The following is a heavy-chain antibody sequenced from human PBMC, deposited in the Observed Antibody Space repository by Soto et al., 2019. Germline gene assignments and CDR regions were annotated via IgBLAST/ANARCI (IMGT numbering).Heavy chain of an antibody. CDR3: ARPDEGGYSSNHHYYYALDV. J-gene: IGHJ6*02. Sequence: QVQLVQSGAEVKKPGSSVKVSCKASGGTFRSYSISWVRQAPGQGLEWMGGIIPIFDITNYAQKFQGRVTITADESTSTDYMELSSLGSDDTAVYYCARPDEGGYSSNHHYYYALDVWGQGTTVNV. CDR2: IIPIFDIT. V-gene: IGHV1-69*01. CDR1: GGTFRSYS. D-gene: IGHD3-22*01.